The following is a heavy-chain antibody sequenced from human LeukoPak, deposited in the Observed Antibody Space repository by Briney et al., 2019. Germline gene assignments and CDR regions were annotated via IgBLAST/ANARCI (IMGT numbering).Heavy chain of an antibody. CDR1: GFTFSSYA. D-gene: IGHD1-26*01. CDR3: ARTRSGSCYDAFDI. V-gene: IGHV3-30*04. Sequence: PGRSLRLSCAASGFTFSSYAMHWVRQAPGKGLEWVAVISYDGSNKYYADSVKGRFTISRDNSKNTLYLQMNSLRAEDTAVYYCARTRSGSCYDAFDIWGQGTMVTVSS. CDR2: ISYDGSNK. J-gene: IGHJ3*02.